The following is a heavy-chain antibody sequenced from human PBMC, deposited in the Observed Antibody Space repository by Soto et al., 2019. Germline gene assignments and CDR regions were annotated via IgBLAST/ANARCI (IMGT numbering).Heavy chain of an antibody. D-gene: IGHD3-22*01. V-gene: IGHV4-59*01. CDR2: IYYSGST. Sequence: SETLSLTCTVSGGSISSYYWSWIRQPPGKGLEWIGYIYYSGSTNYNPSLKSRVTISVDTSKNQFSLKLSSVTAADTAVYYCARDPGGYYDSSGYTASQRLGYYGMDVWGQGTTVTVSS. J-gene: IGHJ6*02. CDR3: ARDPGGYYDSSGYTASQRLGYYGMDV. CDR1: GGSISSYY.